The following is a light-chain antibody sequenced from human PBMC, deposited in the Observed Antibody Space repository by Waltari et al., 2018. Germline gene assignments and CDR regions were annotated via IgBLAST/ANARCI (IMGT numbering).Light chain of an antibody. CDR2: AAS. J-gene: IGKJ1*01. Sequence: ELALTPSPGTLSVSPGERTTLSCRASENISKYLTWYQQTPGQAPRLLIYAASTRATGIPDRFSGSGFGTDFSLTISSLEPEDFAVYYCQHYVRLPVTFGQGTKVEIK. V-gene: IGKV3-20*01. CDR3: QHYVRLPVT. CDR1: ENISKY.